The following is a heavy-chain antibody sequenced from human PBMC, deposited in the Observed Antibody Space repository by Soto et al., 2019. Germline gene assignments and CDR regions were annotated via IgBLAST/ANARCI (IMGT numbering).Heavy chain of an antibody. CDR3: ATSSGALAASFPYYFDY. J-gene: IGHJ4*01. V-gene: IGHV3-11*01. CDR2: ISSGSSTI. CDR1: GFRFSDHY. Sequence: QVQLVESGGGLVKPGGSLRLSCAAAGFRFSDHYMTWIRQAPGKGLEWVSYISSGSSTIYYAHSVKGRFTISRDNAKNSLYLQMNSLRAEDTAVYYCATSSGALAASFPYYFDYWGHGILVTVSS. D-gene: IGHD6-19*01.